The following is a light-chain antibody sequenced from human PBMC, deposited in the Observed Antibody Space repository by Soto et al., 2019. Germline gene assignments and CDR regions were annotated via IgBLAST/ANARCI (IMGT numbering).Light chain of an antibody. J-gene: IGKJ5*01. V-gene: IGKV1-33*01. CDR1: QDIDNS. CDR2: AVS. CDR3: QQHDGRPTMT. Sequence: IQLTQSPSSLPASVGETVTITCRASQDIDNSLNWYQHQPGKAPKLLIYAVSFLETGVPSRFSGRGSGTVFSLTINSLQADDFATYYCQQHDGRPTMTFGQGTRLDIK.